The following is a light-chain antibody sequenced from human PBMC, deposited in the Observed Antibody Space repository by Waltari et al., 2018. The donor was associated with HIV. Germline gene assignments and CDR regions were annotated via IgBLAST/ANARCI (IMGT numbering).Light chain of an antibody. Sequence: QSVLTQPPSASGTPGQRVTLSCSGGSPNIGSNYVFWYQLLPGTAPKLLVYRTDQRPSGVPDRLSGSKSGTSASLAISGLRSEDEADYYCAAWDDSLSGYVFGTGTKVTVL. CDR1: SPNIGSNY. J-gene: IGLJ1*01. V-gene: IGLV1-47*01. CDR3: AAWDDSLSGYV. CDR2: RTD.